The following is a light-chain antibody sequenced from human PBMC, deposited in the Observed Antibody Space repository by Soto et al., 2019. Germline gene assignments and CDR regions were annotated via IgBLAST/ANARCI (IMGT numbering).Light chain of an antibody. CDR2: DVT. Sequence: QSALTQPASVSGSPGQSITMSCTGTSSDVGGYDHVSWYQQHPGKAPKLIIYDVTVRPSGISPRFSGSKSDNTASLAVSGLQPEDEAEYYCSSYTNKDTLVFGGGTKLTVL. J-gene: IGLJ3*02. CDR1: SSDVGGYDH. V-gene: IGLV2-14*03. CDR3: SSYTNKDTLV.